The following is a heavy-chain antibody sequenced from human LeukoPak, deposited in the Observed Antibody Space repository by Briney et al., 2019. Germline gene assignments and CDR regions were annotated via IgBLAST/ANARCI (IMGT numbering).Heavy chain of an antibody. D-gene: IGHD3-10*01. V-gene: IGHV3-23*01. CDR3: AKGHYYGSGSLDY. Sequence: PGGSLRLSCAASGFSFNSDWMDWVRQAPGKGLEWVSAIGGRDGSTYYADSVKGRFTISRDNSKNTLYVQMNSLRAEDTAVYYCAKGHYYGSGSLDYWGQGTLVTVSS. J-gene: IGHJ4*02. CDR1: GFSFNSDW. CDR2: IGGRDGST.